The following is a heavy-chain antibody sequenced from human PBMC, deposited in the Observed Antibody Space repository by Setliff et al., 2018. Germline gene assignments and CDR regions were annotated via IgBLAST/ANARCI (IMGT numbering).Heavy chain of an antibody. Sequence: ASVKVSCKASGYTFTAYYMHWVRQAPGQGLEWMGWINPGSGATNLAQRFQGRVTMTRDTSISTTYMELRSLRSDDTAVYYCARVFFGVNDGLYHYFYMDIWGKGTTVTVSS. V-gene: IGHV1-2*02. J-gene: IGHJ6*03. CDR1: GYTFTAYY. CDR3: ARVFFGVNDGLYHYFYMDI. D-gene: IGHD3-10*01. CDR2: INPGSGAT.